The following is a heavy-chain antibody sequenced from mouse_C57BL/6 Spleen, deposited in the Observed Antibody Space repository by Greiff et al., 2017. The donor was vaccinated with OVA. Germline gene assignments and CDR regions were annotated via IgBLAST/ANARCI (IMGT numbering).Heavy chain of an antibody. CDR3: AREVTTPIDY. CDR2: IYPRDGST. Sequence: QVHVKQSGPELVKPGASVKLSCKASGYTFTSYDINWVKQRPGQGLEWIGWIYPRDGSTKYNEKFKGKATLTVDTSSSTAYMELHSLTSEDAAVYFSAREVTTPIDYWGQGTSVTVSS. V-gene: IGHV1-85*01. D-gene: IGHD2-3*01. CDR1: GYTFTSYD. J-gene: IGHJ4*01.